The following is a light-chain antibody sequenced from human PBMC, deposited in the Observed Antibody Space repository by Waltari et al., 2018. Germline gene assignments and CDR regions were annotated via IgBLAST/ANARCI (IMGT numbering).Light chain of an antibody. J-gene: IGLJ2*01. CDR2: DVS. Sequence: QSALTQPASVSGSPGQSITISCTGTSSDVGAYNCVSWFQQHPGKAPKLLIYDVSNRPSGVSNRFSGSMSGNTASLTISGLQAEYEADYYCSSFTTITTLEVFGGGTKLTVL. V-gene: IGLV2-14*01. CDR3: SSFTTITTLEV. CDR1: SSDVGAYNC.